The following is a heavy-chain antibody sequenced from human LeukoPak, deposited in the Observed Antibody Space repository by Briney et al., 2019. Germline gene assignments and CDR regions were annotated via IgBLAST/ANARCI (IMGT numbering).Heavy chain of an antibody. J-gene: IGHJ4*02. V-gene: IGHV3-23*01. CDR1: GFTFSSYA. CDR2: ISGSGGST. CDR3: AKAPITIFGVGTYYFDY. D-gene: IGHD3-3*01. Sequence: PGGSLRLSCAASGFTFSSYAMSWVRQAPGKGLEWVSAISGSGGSTYYADSVKGRFTISRDNSKNTLYLQMNSLRAEDTAVYYCAKAPITIFGVGTYYFDYWGQGTLVTVSP.